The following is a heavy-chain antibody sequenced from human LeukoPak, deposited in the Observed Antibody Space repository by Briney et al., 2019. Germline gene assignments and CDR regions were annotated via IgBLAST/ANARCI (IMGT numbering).Heavy chain of an antibody. Sequence: ASVKVSCKASGYTFTSHGISWVRHAPGQGLEWMGWISGYNGNTNYAQKLQGRVTVTTDTSTSTAYMELRSLRSDDTAVYYCARDGSVAGDYYSGMDVWGQGTTVTVSS. J-gene: IGHJ6*02. CDR2: ISGYNGNT. D-gene: IGHD6-19*01. V-gene: IGHV1-18*01. CDR1: GYTFTSHG. CDR3: ARDGSVAGDYYSGMDV.